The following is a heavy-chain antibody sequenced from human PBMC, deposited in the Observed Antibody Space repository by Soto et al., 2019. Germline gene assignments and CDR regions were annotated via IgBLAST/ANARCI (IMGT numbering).Heavy chain of an antibody. J-gene: IGHJ6*02. CDR3: AKDLAEAGPTGYYYYGMDV. CDR1: GFTFDDYT. Sequence: GGSLRLSCAASGFTFDDYTMHWVRQAPGKGLEWVSLISWDGGSTYYADSVKGRFTISRDNSKNSLYLQMNSLRTEDTALYYCAKDLAEAGPTGYYYYGMDVWGQGTTVTVSS. CDR2: ISWDGGST. D-gene: IGHD6-19*01. V-gene: IGHV3-43*01.